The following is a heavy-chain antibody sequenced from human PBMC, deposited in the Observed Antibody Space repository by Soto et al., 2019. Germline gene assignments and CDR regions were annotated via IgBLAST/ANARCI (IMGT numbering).Heavy chain of an antibody. Sequence: PSETLSLTCTVSGGSISSSSYYWGWIRQPPGKGLEWIGSIYYSGSTYYNPTLKSRVTISVDTSKNQFSLKLSSVTAADTAVYYCARDHGEPIQLIDYWGQGTLVTVSS. D-gene: IGHD5-18*01. V-gene: IGHV4-39*07. CDR1: GGSISSSSYY. CDR3: ARDHGEPIQLIDY. CDR2: IYYSGST. J-gene: IGHJ4*02.